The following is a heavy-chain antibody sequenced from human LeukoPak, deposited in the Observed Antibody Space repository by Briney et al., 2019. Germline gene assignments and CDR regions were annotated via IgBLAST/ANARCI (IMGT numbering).Heavy chain of an antibody. CDR1: GFTFDDYA. CDR3: ARGSVQLWLRDTYYYMDV. D-gene: IGHD5-18*01. Sequence: PGGSLRLSCEASGFTFDDYAINWVRQVPGRGLEWVSGINWNGRITEYADSVKDRFTISRQNTKNSLYLYMNNLGGEDTALYFCARGSVQLWLRDTYYYMDVWGKGTTVTVSS. CDR2: INWNGRIT. J-gene: IGHJ6*03. V-gene: IGHV3-20*04.